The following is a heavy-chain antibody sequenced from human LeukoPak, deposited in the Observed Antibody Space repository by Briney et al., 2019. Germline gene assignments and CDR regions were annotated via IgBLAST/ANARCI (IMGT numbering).Heavy chain of an antibody. J-gene: IGHJ4*02. V-gene: IGHV1-69*04. CDR3: ASGYYYDSSGPVDY. Sequence: SVKVSCKASGGTFSSYAISWVRQAPGQGLEWMGRIIPIFGIANYAQKSQGRVTITADKSTSTAYMELSSLRSEDTAVYYCASGYYYDSSGPVDYWGQGTLVTVSS. CDR1: GGTFSSYA. CDR2: IIPIFGIA. D-gene: IGHD3-22*01.